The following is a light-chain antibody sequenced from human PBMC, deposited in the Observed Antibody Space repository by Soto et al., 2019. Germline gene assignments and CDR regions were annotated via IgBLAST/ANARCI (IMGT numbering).Light chain of an antibody. CDR3: QSYDSSLSGV. CDR2: ANN. J-gene: IGLJ2*01. V-gene: IGLV1-40*01. Sequence: QSALTQPPSVSGAPGQRVTISCTGSSSNIGAGYDVHWYLQLPGTAPKLLIYANNNRPSGVPDRFSGSKSGTSASLAITGLQAEDEADYYCQSYDSSLSGVFGGGTKLTVL. CDR1: SSNIGAGYD.